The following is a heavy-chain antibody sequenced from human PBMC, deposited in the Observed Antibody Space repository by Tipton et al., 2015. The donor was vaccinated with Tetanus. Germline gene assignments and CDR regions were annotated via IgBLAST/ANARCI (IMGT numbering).Heavy chain of an antibody. J-gene: IGHJ4*02. D-gene: IGHD3-22*01. CDR1: GLSFSSYA. CDR3: ARGTYYYDSSGYVFDY. V-gene: IGHV3-23*01. Sequence: SLRLSCAASGLSFSSYAMTWVRQAPGKGLEWVSTISSSDGSTYYADSVKGRFTISRDNSKNTLYLQMNSLRAEDTALYHCARGTYYYDSSGYVFDYWGQGTLVTVSS. CDR2: ISSSDGST.